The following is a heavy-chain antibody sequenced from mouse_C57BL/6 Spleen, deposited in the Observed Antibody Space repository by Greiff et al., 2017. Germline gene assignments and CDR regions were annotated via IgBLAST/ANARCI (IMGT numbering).Heavy chain of an antibody. V-gene: IGHV5-4*01. D-gene: IGHD2-5*01. J-gene: IGHJ4*01. CDR3: ARDRSNYGYYYAMDY. CDR2: ISDGGSYT. Sequence: DVHLVESGGGLVKPGGSLKLSCAASGFTFSSYAMSWVRQTPEKRLEWVATISDGGSYTYYPDNVKGRFTISRDNAKNNLYPQMSHLKSEDTAMYYCARDRSNYGYYYAMDYWGQGTSVTVSS. CDR1: GFTFSSYA.